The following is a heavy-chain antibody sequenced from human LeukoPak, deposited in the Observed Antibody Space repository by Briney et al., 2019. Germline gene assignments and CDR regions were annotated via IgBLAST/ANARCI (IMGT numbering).Heavy chain of an antibody. Sequence: GRSLRLSCAASGFSFSSYGMHWVRQAPGKGLEWVAVVWYDGSNKYYADSVKGRFTISRDNSKNTLFLQMNSLRAEDTAVYYCAKDLSSSWFYYFDYWGQGTLVTVSS. D-gene: IGHD6-13*01. CDR2: VWYDGSNK. J-gene: IGHJ4*02. CDR3: AKDLSSSWFYYFDY. CDR1: GFSFSSYG. V-gene: IGHV3-33*06.